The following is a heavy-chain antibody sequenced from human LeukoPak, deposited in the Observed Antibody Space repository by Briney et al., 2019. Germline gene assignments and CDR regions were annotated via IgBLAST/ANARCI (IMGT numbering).Heavy chain of an antibody. CDR1: VHTFSSYA. Sequence: PGGSLRLSCAASVHTFSSYAMSWVRQAPGKGLECVSAISGRCGSTFYADSVKGRFTIYRDNSKNTLYLQMNSLRAEDTAEYNCAKEPLNYYYVWGSYRFGNWFDPWGQGTLVTVSS. CDR3: AKEPLNYYYVWGSYRFGNWFDP. CDR2: ISGRCGST. V-gene: IGHV3-23*01. J-gene: IGHJ5*02. D-gene: IGHD3-16*02.